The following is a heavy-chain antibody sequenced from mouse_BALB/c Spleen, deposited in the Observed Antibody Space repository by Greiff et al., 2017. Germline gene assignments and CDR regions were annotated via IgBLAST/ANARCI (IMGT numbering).Heavy chain of an antibody. CDR1: GFAFSSYD. CDR2: ISSGGGST. CDR3: ARRRGYHYYFDD. J-gene: IGHJ2*01. Sequence: DVKVEESGGGLVKPGGSLKLSCAASGFAFSSYDMSWVRQTPEKRLEWVAYISSGGGSTYYPDNVKGRSTIARDNAKNTLYLQMSRQTSEDTAMYYCARRRGYHYYFDDWGEGTTLTVSS. D-gene: IGHD2-2*01. V-gene: IGHV5-12-1*01.